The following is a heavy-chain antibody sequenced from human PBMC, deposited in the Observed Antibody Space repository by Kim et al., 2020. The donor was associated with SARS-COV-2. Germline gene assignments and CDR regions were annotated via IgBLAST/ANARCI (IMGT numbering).Heavy chain of an antibody. D-gene: IGHD3-16*01. Sequence: YAQKFQGRVTMTRDTSTSTVYMELSSLRSEDTAVYYCARIYDYVWDLPGYWGQGTLVTVSS. CDR3: ARIYDYVWDLPGY. J-gene: IGHJ4*02. V-gene: IGHV1-46*01.